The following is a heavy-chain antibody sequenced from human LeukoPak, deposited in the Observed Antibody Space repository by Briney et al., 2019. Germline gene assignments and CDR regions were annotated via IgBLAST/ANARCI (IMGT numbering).Heavy chain of an antibody. J-gene: IGHJ4*02. Sequence: GGSLRLSCAASGFTFSSYATSWVRQAPGKGLEWVSAISGSGGSTYYADSVKGRFTISRDNAKNSLYLQMNSLRAEDTALYYCVRGAAAGADLYYFDYWGQGTLVTVSS. CDR3: VRGAAAGADLYYFDY. D-gene: IGHD6-13*01. V-gene: IGHV3-23*01. CDR2: ISGSGGST. CDR1: GFTFSSYA.